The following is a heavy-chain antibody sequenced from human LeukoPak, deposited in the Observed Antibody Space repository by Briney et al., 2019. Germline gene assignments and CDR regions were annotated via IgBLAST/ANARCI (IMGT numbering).Heavy chain of an antibody. CDR2: ISSSGSTI. Sequence: GGSLRLSCAASGFTFSSYEMNWVRQAPGKGLEWVSYISSSGSTIYYADSVKGRFTISRDNAKNSLYLQMNSLRAEDTAVYYCAKDRYYDSSGYGDYWGQGTLVTVSS. CDR3: AKDRYYDSSGYGDY. J-gene: IGHJ4*02. CDR1: GFTFSSYE. D-gene: IGHD3-22*01. V-gene: IGHV3-48*03.